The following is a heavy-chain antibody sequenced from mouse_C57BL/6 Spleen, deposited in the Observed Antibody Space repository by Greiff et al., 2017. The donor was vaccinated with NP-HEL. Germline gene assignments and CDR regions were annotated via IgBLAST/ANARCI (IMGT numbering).Heavy chain of an antibody. D-gene: IGHD1-1*01. J-gene: IGHJ2*01. CDR3: ARGEDYGSSLFDY. V-gene: IGHV1-80*01. CDR2: IYPGDGDT. Sequence: QVQLQQSGAELVKPGASVKISCKASGYAFSSYWMNWVKQRPGKGLEWIGQIYPGDGDTNYNGKFKGKATLTADKSSSTAYMQLSSLTSEDSAVYFCARGEDYGSSLFDYWGQGTTLTVSS. CDR1: GYAFSSYW.